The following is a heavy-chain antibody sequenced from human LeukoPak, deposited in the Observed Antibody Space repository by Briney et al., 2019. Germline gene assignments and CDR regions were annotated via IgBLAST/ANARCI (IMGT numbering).Heavy chain of an antibody. CDR3: ARAPPLYDILTGFDY. CDR2: INHSGST. V-gene: IGHV4-34*01. D-gene: IGHD3-9*01. CDR1: GGSFSGYY. Sequence: SETLSLTCAVYGGSFSGYYWSWIRQPPGKGLEWIGEINHSGSTNYNPSLKSRVTISVDTSKNQFSLKLSSVTAADTAVYYCARAPPLYDILTGFDYWGQGTLVTVSS. J-gene: IGHJ4*02.